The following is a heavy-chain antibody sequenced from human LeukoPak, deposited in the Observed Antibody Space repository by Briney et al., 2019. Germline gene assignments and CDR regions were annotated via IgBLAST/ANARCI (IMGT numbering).Heavy chain of an antibody. D-gene: IGHD3-9*01. CDR3: AKYYDILTP. CDR1: GFTFSTYG. V-gene: IGHV3-23*01. J-gene: IGHJ4*02. Sequence: GGTLRLSCAASGFTFSTYGMSWVRQAPGKGLEWVSGISGSGDSTYYADSVKGRFTISRDNSKNTLYLQMNSLGAEDTAVYYCAKYYDILTPWGQGTLVTVSS. CDR2: ISGSGDST.